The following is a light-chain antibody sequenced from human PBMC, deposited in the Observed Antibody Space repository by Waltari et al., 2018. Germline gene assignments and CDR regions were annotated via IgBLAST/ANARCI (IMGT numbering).Light chain of an antibody. V-gene: IGKV3-15*01. CDR3: QKYNNWPLT. CDR1: QSVSST. J-gene: IGKJ4*01. CDR2: GAS. Sequence: EIVMTQSPATLSLSPGERATLPCRASQSVSSTLAWYQQKPGQAPRLLIYGASTRATGIPARFSGSGSGTEFTLTINSLQSEDFAVYYCQKYNNWPLTFGGGTKVEIK.